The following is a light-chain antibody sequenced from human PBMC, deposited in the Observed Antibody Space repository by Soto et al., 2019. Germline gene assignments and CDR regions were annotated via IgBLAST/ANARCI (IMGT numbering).Light chain of an antibody. Sequence: QSFLTQPPSVSAAPGQKVTISCSGSSSNIGNDFVSWYQQLPGRAPKLLIYDNNKRPSGIPDRFSGSKSGTSATLGITGLQTGDEADYYCGTWNTGLNARVFGGGTKLPVL. CDR2: DNN. CDR3: GTWNTGLNARV. V-gene: IGLV1-51*01. J-gene: IGLJ3*02. CDR1: SSNIGNDF.